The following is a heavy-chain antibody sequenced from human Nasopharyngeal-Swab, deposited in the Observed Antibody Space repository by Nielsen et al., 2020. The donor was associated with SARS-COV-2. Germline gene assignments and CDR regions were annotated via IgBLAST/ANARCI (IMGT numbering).Heavy chain of an antibody. CDR2: ISYEGSNE. CDR3: AKARLLYFGERDAFDI. J-gene: IGHJ3*02. Sequence: GESLKISCAVSQFTFASYGMHWVRQAPGKGLEWVATISYEGSNEYYADSVEGRFTISRDNSKNTLYLQMNSLRVEDTAVYYCAKARLLYFGERDAFDIWGQGTMVTVSS. V-gene: IGHV3-30*18. CDR1: QFTFASYG. D-gene: IGHD3-10*01.